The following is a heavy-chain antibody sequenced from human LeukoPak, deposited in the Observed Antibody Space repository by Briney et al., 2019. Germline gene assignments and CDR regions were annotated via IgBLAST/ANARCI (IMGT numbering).Heavy chain of an antibody. Sequence: GGSLRLSCAASGFTFGGSAMHWVRQASGKGLEWVGRIRSKGNTYATAYAASVKGRFTISRDDSKNTAYLQMNSLKTEDTAVYYCTRLYQWELRDWGQGTLVTVSS. CDR2: IRSKGNTYAT. J-gene: IGHJ4*02. CDR3: TRLYQWELRD. V-gene: IGHV3-73*01. CDR1: GFTFGGSA. D-gene: IGHD1-26*01.